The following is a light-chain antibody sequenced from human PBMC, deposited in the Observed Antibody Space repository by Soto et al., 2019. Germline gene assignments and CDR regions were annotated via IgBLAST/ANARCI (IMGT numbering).Light chain of an antibody. J-gene: IGKJ4*01. CDR1: QGIRND. Sequence: DIQMTQSPSSLSASVGDRVTISCRASQGIRNDLGWYQQKPGKAPKRLLYTTSTLESGVPSRFSGSGSGLEFTLTISILQPEDFATYYCLQHNTSPLTFGRGTKVEIK. V-gene: IGKV1-17*01. CDR2: TTS. CDR3: LQHNTSPLT.